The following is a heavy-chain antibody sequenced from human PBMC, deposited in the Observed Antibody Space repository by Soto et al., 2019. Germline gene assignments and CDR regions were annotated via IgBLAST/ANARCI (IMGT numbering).Heavy chain of an antibody. CDR2: ISYDGSNK. CDR1: GFTFSSYG. J-gene: IGHJ4*02. CDR3: AKGNYDTLDY. D-gene: IGHD1-7*01. V-gene: IGHV3-30*18. Sequence: QVQLVESGGGVVQPGRSLRLSCAASGFTFSSYGRHWVRQAPGKGLEWVAVISYDGSNKYYADSVKGRFTISRDNSKNTLYLQMNSLRAEDTAVYYCAKGNYDTLDYWGQGTLVTVSS.